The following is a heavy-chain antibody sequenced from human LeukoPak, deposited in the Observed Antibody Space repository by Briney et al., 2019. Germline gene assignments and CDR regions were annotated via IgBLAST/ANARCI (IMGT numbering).Heavy chain of an antibody. CDR2: ISGSGGST. Sequence: GGSLRLSCAASGFTFSSYAMSWVRQAPGKGLEWVSAISGSGGSTYYADSVKGRFTISRDNAKNSLYLQMNSLRAEDTAVYYCARGTDFWSGYYGFYYYGMDVWGQGTTVTVSS. V-gene: IGHV3-23*01. D-gene: IGHD3-3*01. CDR3: ARGTDFWSGYYGFYYYGMDV. J-gene: IGHJ6*02. CDR1: GFTFSSYA.